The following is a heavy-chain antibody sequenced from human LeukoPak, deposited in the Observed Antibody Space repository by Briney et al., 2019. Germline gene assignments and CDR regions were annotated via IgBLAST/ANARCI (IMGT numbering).Heavy chain of an antibody. Sequence: SSETLSLTCAVYGGSFSGYYWSWIRQPPGKGLEWIGEINHSGSTNYNPSLKSRVTISVDTSKNQFSLKLSSVTAADTAVYYCASGYWHYYYYYMAAWGKGKPVTVSS. D-gene: IGHD2-15*01. CDR2: INHSGST. CDR1: GGSFSGYY. V-gene: IGHV4-34*01. CDR3: ASGYWHYYYYYMAA. J-gene: IGHJ6*03.